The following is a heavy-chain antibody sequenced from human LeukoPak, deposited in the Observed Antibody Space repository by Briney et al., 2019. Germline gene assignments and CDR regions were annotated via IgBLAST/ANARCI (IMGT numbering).Heavy chain of an antibody. Sequence: GGSLRLSCAASGFTFSSYGMHWVRQAPGKGLEWVAVIWYDGSNKYYADSVKGRLTISRDNSKNTLYLQMNSLRAEDTAVYYCARSPSSSSWPYYYYYYGMDVWGQGTTVTVSS. CDR3: ARSPSSSSWPYYYYYYGMDV. D-gene: IGHD6-13*01. CDR1: GFTFSSYG. V-gene: IGHV3-33*01. CDR2: IWYDGSNK. J-gene: IGHJ6*02.